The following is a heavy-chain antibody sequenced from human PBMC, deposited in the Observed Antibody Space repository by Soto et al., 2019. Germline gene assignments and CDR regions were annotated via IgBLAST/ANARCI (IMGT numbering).Heavy chain of an antibody. Sequence: WRSLRLCCPASGFTFSSYAMSWFRQAPGKGLEWVSAISGSGGSTYYADSVKGRFTISRDNSKNTLYLQMNSLRAEDTAVYYCAKDLAARPGGYFDYWGQGTPVTVSS. V-gene: IGHV3-23*01. D-gene: IGHD6-6*01. CDR3: AKDLAARPGGYFDY. CDR1: GFTFSSYA. CDR2: ISGSGGST. J-gene: IGHJ4*02.